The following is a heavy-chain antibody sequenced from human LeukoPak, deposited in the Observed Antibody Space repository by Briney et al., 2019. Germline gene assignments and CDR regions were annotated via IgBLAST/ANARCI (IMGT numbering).Heavy chain of an antibody. CDR2: ITGNGATT. Sequence: GGSLRLSCAASGFSFSNYGMNWVRQAPGKGLEWVSGITGNGATTYYADSVKGRFTISRDNSENTLYLQMNSLRIEDAGVYYCARPSDHYYYYFYMDVWGQGTTVTVSS. CDR3: ARPSDHYYYYFYMDV. V-gene: IGHV3-23*01. J-gene: IGHJ6*03. CDR1: GFSFSNYG.